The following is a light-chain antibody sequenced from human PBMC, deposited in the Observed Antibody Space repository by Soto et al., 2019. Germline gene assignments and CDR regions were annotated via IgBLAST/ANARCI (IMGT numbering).Light chain of an antibody. CDR1: QSVSNNY. CDR3: QRYGG. J-gene: IGKJ1*01. V-gene: IGKV3-20*01. Sequence: EIVFTQYPGTLSLSPGERSPLSCRASQSVSNNYLAWYQQKPGQAPRLLIYSASSRANGIPDRFSGSGSGTDFTLTISRLEPEDIAVSYCQRYGGFGQGTQVDIK. CDR2: SAS.